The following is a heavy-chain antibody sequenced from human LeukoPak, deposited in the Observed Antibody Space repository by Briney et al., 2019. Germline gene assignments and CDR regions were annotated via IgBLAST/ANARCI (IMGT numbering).Heavy chain of an antibody. CDR1: GASTNSYY. CDR3: ARGPYYYDRSGYYYQYMDV. V-gene: IGHV4-59*01. Sequence: PSETLSLTCSVSGASTNSYYWSWIRQPPGKGLEWIGYIYYSGSTNYNPSLKSRVTISVDTSKNQFSLKLSSVTAADTAVYYCARGPYYYDRSGYYYQYMDVWGKGTTVTVS. D-gene: IGHD3-22*01. CDR2: IYYSGST. J-gene: IGHJ6*03.